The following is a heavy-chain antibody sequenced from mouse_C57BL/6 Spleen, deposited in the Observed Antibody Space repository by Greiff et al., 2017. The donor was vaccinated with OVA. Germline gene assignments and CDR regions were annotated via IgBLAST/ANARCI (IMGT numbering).Heavy chain of an antibody. D-gene: IGHD3-1*01. V-gene: IGHV1-69*01. CDR1: GYTFTSYW. Sequence: QVQLQQPGAELVMPGASVKLSCKASGYTFTSYWMHWVKQRPGQGLEWIGELDPSDSYTNYNQKFKGKSTLTVDKSSSTAYMQLSSLTSEDSAVYYCARGILGDYAMDYWGQGTSVTVSA. J-gene: IGHJ4*01. CDR2: LDPSDSYT. CDR3: ARGILGDYAMDY.